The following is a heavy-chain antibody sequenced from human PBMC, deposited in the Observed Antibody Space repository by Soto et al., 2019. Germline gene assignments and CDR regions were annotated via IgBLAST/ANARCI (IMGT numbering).Heavy chain of an antibody. CDR3: ARAPARYCSGGSCPPRGNYMDV. V-gene: IGHV1-2*04. CDR1: GYTFTGYY. CDR2: INPNSGGT. J-gene: IGHJ6*03. Sequence: ASVKVSCKASGYTFTGYYMHWVRQAPGQGLEWMGWINPNSGGTNYAQKFQGWVTMTRDTSISTAYMELSRLRSDDTAVYYCARAPARYCSGGSCPPRGNYMDVWGKGTTVTVSS. D-gene: IGHD2-15*01.